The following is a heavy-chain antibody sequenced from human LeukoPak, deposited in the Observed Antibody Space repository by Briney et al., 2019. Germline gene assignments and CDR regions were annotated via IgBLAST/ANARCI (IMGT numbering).Heavy chain of an antibody. CDR3: ARERGFGELLNWFDP. D-gene: IGHD3-10*01. Sequence: PSETLSLTCTVSGDSISSYFWSWIRQPPGQGLEWVGNVYHSGSTNYNPSLKSRATISVDTSENQFSLKLSSVTPADTAVHYCARERGFGELLNWFDPWGQGTLVTVSS. CDR1: GDSISSYF. V-gene: IGHV4-59*12. CDR2: VYHSGST. J-gene: IGHJ5*02.